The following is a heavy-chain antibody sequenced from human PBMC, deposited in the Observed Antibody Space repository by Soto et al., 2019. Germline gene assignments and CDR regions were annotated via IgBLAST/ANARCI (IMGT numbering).Heavy chain of an antibody. Sequence: QITLKESGPTLVKPTQTLTLTCTFSGFSLSASGVGVGWIRQPPGKALEWLAIIYWDDAKHYSPSLKSSLTITKDTPKNQVVLTMTNMDPVDTATYYCAPKGGGDRILDYWGQGTLVTVSS. CDR2: IYWDDAK. V-gene: IGHV2-5*02. CDR1: GFSLSASGVG. D-gene: IGHD3-16*01. J-gene: IGHJ4*02. CDR3: APKGGGDRILDY.